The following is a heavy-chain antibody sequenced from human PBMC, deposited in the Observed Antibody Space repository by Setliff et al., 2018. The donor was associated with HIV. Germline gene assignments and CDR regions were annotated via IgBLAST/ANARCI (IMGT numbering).Heavy chain of an antibody. CDR2: IKSETYSGTT. J-gene: IGHJ3*02. D-gene: IGHD2-2*02. CDR3: GTDVPYTGGGALYI. V-gene: IGHV3-15*01. Sequence: GESLTISCAASGFTFSNVWMNWVRQAPGKGLEWVGHIKSETYSGTTDYAAPVEGRFTISRDDSKKTLYLQMNSLKSEDTAVYYCGTDVPYTGGGALYIWGQGTMVTVSS. CDR1: GFTFSNVW.